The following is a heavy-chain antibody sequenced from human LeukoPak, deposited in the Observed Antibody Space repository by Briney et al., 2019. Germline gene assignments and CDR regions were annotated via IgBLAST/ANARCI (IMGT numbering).Heavy chain of an antibody. CDR2: ISYDGSNK. J-gene: IGHJ6*02. CDR1: GFTFSSYG. CDR3: AKDFWPYGSGRCYYYGMDV. Sequence: GRSLRLSCAASGFTFSSYGMHWVRQAPGKGLEWVAVISYDGSNKYYADSVKGRFTISRDNSKNTLYLQMNSLRAEDTAVYYCAKDFWPYGSGRCYYYGMDVWSQGTTVTVSS. D-gene: IGHD3-10*01. V-gene: IGHV3-30*18.